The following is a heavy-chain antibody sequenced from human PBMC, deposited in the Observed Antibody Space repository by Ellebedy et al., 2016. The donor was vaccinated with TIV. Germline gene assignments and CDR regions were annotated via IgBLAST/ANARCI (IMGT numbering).Heavy chain of an antibody. CDR2: IKQDGSEK. V-gene: IGHV3-7*03. CDR1: GFTFSSYG. CDR3: ARVRSGYSSGWYGIVYYGMDV. Sequence: PGGSLRLSCAASGFTFSSYGMHWVRQAPGKGLEWVANIKQDGSEKYYVDSVKGRFTISRDNAKNSLYLQMNSLRAEDTAVYYCARVRSGYSSGWYGIVYYGMDVWGQGTTVTVSS. D-gene: IGHD6-19*01. J-gene: IGHJ6*02.